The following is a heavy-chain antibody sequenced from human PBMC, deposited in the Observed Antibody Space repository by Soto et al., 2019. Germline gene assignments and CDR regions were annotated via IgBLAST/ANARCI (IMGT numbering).Heavy chain of an antibody. J-gene: IGHJ3*02. CDR1: GFPLSSYA. V-gene: IGHV3-23*01. CDR2: ISGSGGRT. Sequence: GGSLRLSCVASGFPLSSYAMSWVRQTPGKGLEWVSGISGSGGRTYYADSVKGRFTISRDNSNNTLSLQMHILRVEDTAVYFCAKGGYYSLLDIWGQGTMVTVSS. D-gene: IGHD3-16*01. CDR3: AKGGYYSLLDI.